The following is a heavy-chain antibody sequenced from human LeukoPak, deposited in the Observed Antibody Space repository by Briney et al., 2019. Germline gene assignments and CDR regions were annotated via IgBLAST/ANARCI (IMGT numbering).Heavy chain of an antibody. CDR2: IYSGGST. J-gene: IGHJ4*02. D-gene: IGHD3-22*01. Sequence: GGSLRLSCAASGFTVSSNYMSWVRQAPGKGLEWVSVIYSGGSTYYADSVKGRFTISRDNSKNTLYLQMNSLRAEDTAVYYCARLPNYYDSSGEDYWGQGTLVTVSS. V-gene: IGHV3-66*01. CDR3: ARLPNYYDSSGEDY. CDR1: GFTVSSNY.